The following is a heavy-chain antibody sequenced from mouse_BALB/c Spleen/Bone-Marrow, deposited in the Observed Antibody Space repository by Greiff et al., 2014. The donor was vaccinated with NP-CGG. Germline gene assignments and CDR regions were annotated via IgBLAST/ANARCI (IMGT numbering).Heavy chain of an antibody. J-gene: IGHJ3*01. CDR1: GFDFSRYW. V-gene: IGHV4-1*02. Sequence: EVQLVESGGGLVQPGGSLKLSYAASGFDFSRYWMSWVRQAPGKGLEWIGEINPDSSTINYTPSLKDKFIISRDNSKNTLYLQMSKVRSEDTALYYCARLGYYGSYAYWGQGTLVTVSA. D-gene: IGHD1-1*01. CDR2: INPDSSTI. CDR3: ARLGYYGSYAY.